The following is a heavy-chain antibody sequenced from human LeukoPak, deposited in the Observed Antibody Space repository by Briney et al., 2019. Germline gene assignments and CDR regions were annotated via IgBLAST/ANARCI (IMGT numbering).Heavy chain of an antibody. Sequence: GGSLRLSCAASGFTVSSNYMSWVRQAPGKGLEWVGNIRQDDSEKNYVDSVKGRFTISRDNAKSSLYLQMNSLRAEDTAVYYCARDPSGGDYWGQGTLVTVSS. CDR1: GFTVSSNY. J-gene: IGHJ4*02. D-gene: IGHD4-23*01. CDR3: ARDPSGGDY. CDR2: IRQDDSEK. V-gene: IGHV3-7*01.